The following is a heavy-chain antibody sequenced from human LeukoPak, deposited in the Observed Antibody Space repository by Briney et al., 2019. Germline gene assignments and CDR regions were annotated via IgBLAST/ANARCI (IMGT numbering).Heavy chain of an antibody. V-gene: IGHV3-48*01. CDR1: GFTFSSYS. CDR2: ISSSSSTI. CDR3: AKTLVVPAAPDAFDI. J-gene: IGHJ3*02. Sequence: GGSLRLSCAASGFTFSSYSMNWVRQAPGKGLEWVSYISSSSSTIYYADSVKGRFTISRDNAKNSLYLQMNSLRAEDTAVYYCAKTLVVPAAPDAFDIWGQGTMVTVSS. D-gene: IGHD2-2*01.